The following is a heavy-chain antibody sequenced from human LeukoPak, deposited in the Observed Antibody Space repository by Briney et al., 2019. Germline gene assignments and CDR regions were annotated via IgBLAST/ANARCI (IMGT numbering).Heavy chain of an antibody. J-gene: IGHJ4*02. CDR3: VRPVNYGDHGDY. CDR1: GYSFSSYW. Sequence: GESLKISCKGSGYSFSSYWIGWVRQMPGKGLEWMGIIYPGDSDTRYSPSFQGQVTISADKSISTAYLQWSSLRAPDTAMYYCVRPVNYGDHGDYWGQGTLVTVSS. D-gene: IGHD4-17*01. V-gene: IGHV5-51*01. CDR2: IYPGDSDT.